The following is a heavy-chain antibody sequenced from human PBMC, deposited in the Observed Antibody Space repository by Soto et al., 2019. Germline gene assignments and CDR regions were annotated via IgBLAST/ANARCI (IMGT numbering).Heavy chain of an antibody. CDR3: ARDGIAVADSSIHGFDY. V-gene: IGHV1-69*12. D-gene: IGHD6-19*01. Sequence: QVQLVQSGAEVKKPGSSVKVSCKASGGTFSSYAISWVRQAPGQGLEWMGGIIPIFGTANYAQKFQGRVTITADESTSTAYMELSSLRSADTAVYYCARDGIAVADSSIHGFDYWGQGTLVTVSS. CDR2: IIPIFGTA. CDR1: GGTFSSYA. J-gene: IGHJ4*02.